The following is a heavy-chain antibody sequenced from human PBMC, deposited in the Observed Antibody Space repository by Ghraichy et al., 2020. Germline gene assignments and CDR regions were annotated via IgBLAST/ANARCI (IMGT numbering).Heavy chain of an antibody. CDR2: TDPSGGTT. CDR3: ARLYSSSWSHYFDY. Sequence: ASVKVSCKAAGHTFTTYYIHWVRQTPGQGLQWMGVTDPSGGTTNYAQKFQGRVIMTRDTSTGTVYMELSSLRSDDTAVYYCARLYSSSWSHYFDYWGQGTLVTVSS. J-gene: IGHJ4*02. D-gene: IGHD6-13*01. V-gene: IGHV1-46*01. CDR1: GHTFTTYY.